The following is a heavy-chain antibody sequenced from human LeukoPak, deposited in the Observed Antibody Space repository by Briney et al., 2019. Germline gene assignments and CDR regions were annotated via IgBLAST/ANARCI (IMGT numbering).Heavy chain of an antibody. V-gene: IGHV1-8*01. CDR3: ARDGAVADY. Sequence: ASVKVSCKASGYTFTSYDINWVRQATGQGLEWMGWMNPNSGNTGYAQKFQGRVAMTRNTSISTAYMELRSLRSDDTAVYYCARDGAVADYWGQGTLVTVSS. J-gene: IGHJ4*02. CDR2: MNPNSGNT. CDR1: GYTFTSYD. D-gene: IGHD6-19*01.